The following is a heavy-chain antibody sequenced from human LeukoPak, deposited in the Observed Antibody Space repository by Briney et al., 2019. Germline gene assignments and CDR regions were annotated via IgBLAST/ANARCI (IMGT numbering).Heavy chain of an antibody. J-gene: IGHJ4*02. Sequence: PGGSLRLSCAASGFTFDDYGMSWVRQAPGKGLEWVSGINWNGGSTGYADSVKGRFTISRDNAKNSLYLQMNSLRAEDTALYYCARGRRSPKWELPMNYWGQGTLVTVSS. D-gene: IGHD1-26*01. CDR1: GFTFDDYG. CDR2: INWNGGST. V-gene: IGHV3-20*04. CDR3: ARGRRSPKWELPMNY.